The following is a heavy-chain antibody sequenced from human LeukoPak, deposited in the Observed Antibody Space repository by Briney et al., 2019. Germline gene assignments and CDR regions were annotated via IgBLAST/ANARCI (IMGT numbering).Heavy chain of an antibody. CDR2: INPNSGGT. J-gene: IGHJ4*02. D-gene: IGHD6-13*01. Sequence: ASVKVSCKASGYIFTDYYMHWVRQAPGQELGWMGRINPNSGGTNYAQKFQGRVTMTRDTSISTAYMELSRLRSDDTAVYYCARRIAAAGTRLDYWGQGTLVTVSS. CDR1: GYIFTDYY. CDR3: ARRIAAAGTRLDY. V-gene: IGHV1-2*06.